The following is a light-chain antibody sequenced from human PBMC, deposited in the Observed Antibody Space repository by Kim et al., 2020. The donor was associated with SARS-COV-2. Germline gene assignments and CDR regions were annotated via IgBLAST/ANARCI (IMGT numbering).Light chain of an antibody. V-gene: IGKV3-20*01. CDR1: QSLSGSY. CDR2: GAS. Sequence: LTPGERAPLSCRASQSLSGSYLAWYQQKPGQGPRLLIYGASSRSTDIPDRFSGSGSGTDFTLTISRLEPEDFAVYYCQQYNSSPYTFGQGTMLEI. J-gene: IGKJ2*01. CDR3: QQYNSSPYT.